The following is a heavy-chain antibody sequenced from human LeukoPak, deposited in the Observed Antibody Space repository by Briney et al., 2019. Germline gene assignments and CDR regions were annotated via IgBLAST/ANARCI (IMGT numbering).Heavy chain of an antibody. J-gene: IGHJ6*02. D-gene: IGHD6-13*01. CDR1: GFTFSSYA. Sequence: GGSLRLSCAASGFTFSSYAMHWVRQAPGKGLEWVAVISYEGSNKYYADSVKGRFTISRDNSKNTLYLQMNSLRAEDTAVYYCARALRRGIAAAGTSTPYRGMDVWGQGTTVTVSS. CDR2: ISYEGSNK. V-gene: IGHV3-30-3*01. CDR3: ARALRRGIAAAGTSTPYRGMDV.